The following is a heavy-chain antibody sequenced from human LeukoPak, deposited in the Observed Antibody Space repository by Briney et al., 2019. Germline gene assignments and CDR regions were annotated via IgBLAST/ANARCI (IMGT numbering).Heavy chain of an antibody. V-gene: IGHV4-59*01. CDR1: GGSINNYY. Sequence: PSETLSLTCTVSGGSINNYYWNWIRQPPGKGLEWIGYIYYSGSASYNPSLKSRVTISVDTSKSQFSLKLSSVTAADTAVYYCARHLYSHDYDYWGQGILVTVSS. D-gene: IGHD5-18*01. J-gene: IGHJ4*02. CDR3: ARHLYSHDYDY. CDR2: IYYSGSA.